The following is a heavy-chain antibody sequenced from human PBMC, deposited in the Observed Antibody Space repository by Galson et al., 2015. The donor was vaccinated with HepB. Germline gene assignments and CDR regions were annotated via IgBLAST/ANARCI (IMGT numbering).Heavy chain of an antibody. D-gene: IGHD3-16*02. CDR1: GYTFTGYY. V-gene: IGHV1-2*02. CDR2: INPNSGGT. J-gene: IGHJ2*01. CDR3: ARASYYDNVWASYRPYWYFDL. Sequence: SVKVSCKASGYTFTGYYMHWVRQAPGQGLEWMGWINPNSGGTNYAQKFQGRVTMTRDTSTSTAYMELSRLRSDDTAVYYCARASYYDNVWASYRPYWYFDLWGRGTLVTVSS.